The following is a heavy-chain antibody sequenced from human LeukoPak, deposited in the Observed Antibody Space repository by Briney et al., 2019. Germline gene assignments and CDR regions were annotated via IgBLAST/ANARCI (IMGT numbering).Heavy chain of an antibody. V-gene: IGHV5-51*01. Sequence: GESLKISYQGSGFRLSSYWIGWVRQMPGKGLEWMGIIYVGDSETRYSPSFQGHVSISADKSINTAYLQWSSLEASDSAMYYCARRNASTAAAGANFDYWGQGTLVTVSS. CDR2: IYVGDSET. CDR3: ARRNASTAAAGANFDY. CDR1: GFRLSSYW. D-gene: IGHD6-13*01. J-gene: IGHJ4*02.